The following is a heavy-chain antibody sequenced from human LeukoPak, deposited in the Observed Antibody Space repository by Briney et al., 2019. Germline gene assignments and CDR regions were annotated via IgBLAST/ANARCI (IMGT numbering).Heavy chain of an antibody. J-gene: IGHJ2*01. CDR2: ISSSSSYI. CDR1: GFTFSSYG. V-gene: IGHV3-21*01. Sequence: PGRSLRLSCAASGFTFSSYGMHWVRQAPGKGLEWVSSISSSSSYIYYADSVKGRFTISRDNAKNSLYLQMNSLRAEDTAVYYCAREAGLLWFGELLYTPRPDLWGRGTLVTVSS. CDR3: AREAGLLWFGELLYTPRPDL. D-gene: IGHD3-10*01.